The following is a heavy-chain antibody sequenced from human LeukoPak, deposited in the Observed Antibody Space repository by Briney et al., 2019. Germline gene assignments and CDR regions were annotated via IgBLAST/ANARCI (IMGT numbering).Heavy chain of an antibody. D-gene: IGHD1-20*01. CDR1: GFTFSSYA. J-gene: IGHJ6*02. V-gene: IGHV3-30-3*01. CDR3: ARGITGTFYYYYGMDV. Sequence: GGSLRLSCAASGFTFSSYARHWVRQAPGKGLEWVAVISYDGSNKYYADSVKGRFTISRDNSKNTLYLQMNSLRAEDTAVYYCARGITGTFYYYYGMDVWGQGTTVTVSS. CDR2: ISYDGSNK.